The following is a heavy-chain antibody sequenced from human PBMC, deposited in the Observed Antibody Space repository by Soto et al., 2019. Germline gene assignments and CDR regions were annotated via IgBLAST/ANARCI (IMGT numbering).Heavy chain of an antibody. CDR1: GGSISSSNW. D-gene: IGHD1-1*01. CDR3: ARDRKWIQLDYYYGMDV. J-gene: IGHJ6*02. CDR2: IYHSGST. Sequence: SETLSLTCAVSGGSISSSNWWSWVRQPPGKGLEWIGEIYHSGSTNYSPSLKSRVTISVDKSKNQFSLKLSSVTAADTAVYYCARDRKWIQLDYYYGMDVWGQGTTVTVSS. V-gene: IGHV4-4*02.